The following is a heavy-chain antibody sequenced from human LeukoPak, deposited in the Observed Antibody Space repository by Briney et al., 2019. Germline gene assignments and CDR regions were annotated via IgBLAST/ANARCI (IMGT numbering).Heavy chain of an antibody. D-gene: IGHD6-13*01. V-gene: IGHV3-20*04. Sequence: GGSLRLSCAASGFTFDDYGMIWVRQAPGKGLEWVSYITWNGVGTAYADSMKGRFTISRDNAKNSLYLQMNSLRAEDTAVYYCARDLMGIAYRGAFYYWGQGTLVTVSS. CDR1: GFTFDDYG. J-gene: IGHJ4*02. CDR2: ITWNGVGT. CDR3: ARDLMGIAYRGAFYY.